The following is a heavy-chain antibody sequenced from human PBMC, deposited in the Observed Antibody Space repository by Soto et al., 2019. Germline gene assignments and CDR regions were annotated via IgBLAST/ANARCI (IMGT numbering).Heavy chain of an antibody. J-gene: IGHJ6*02. CDR3: ARDLSITGTTLSEYYYGMDV. CDR1: GGSVSSGSYY. D-gene: IGHD1-7*01. V-gene: IGHV4-61*01. CDR2: IYYSGST. Sequence: PTETLSLTCTVSGGSVSSGSYYWSWIRQPPGKGLEWIGYIYYSGSTNYNPSLKSRVTISVDTSKNQFSLKLSSVTAADTAVYYCARDLSITGTTLSEYYYGMDVWGQGTTVTVSS.